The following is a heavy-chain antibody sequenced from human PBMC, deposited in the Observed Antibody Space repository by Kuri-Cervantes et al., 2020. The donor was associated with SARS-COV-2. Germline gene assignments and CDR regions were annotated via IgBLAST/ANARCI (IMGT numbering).Heavy chain of an antibody. CDR2: INHSGST. CDR3: ARDIAARPLDV. D-gene: IGHD6-6*01. J-gene: IGHJ6*02. Sequence: GSLRLSCAVYGGSFSGYYWSWIRQPPGKGLEWIGEINHSGSTNYNPSLKSRVTISVDTSKNQFSLKLSSVTVADTAVYYCARDIAARPLDVWGQGTTVTVSS. V-gene: IGHV4-34*01. CDR1: GGSFSGYY.